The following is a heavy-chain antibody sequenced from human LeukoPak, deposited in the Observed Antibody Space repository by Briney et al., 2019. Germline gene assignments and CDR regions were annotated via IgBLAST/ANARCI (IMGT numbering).Heavy chain of an antibody. D-gene: IGHD4-17*01. V-gene: IGHV3-21*01. J-gene: IGHJ4*02. Sequence: PGGSLRLSCAASGFTFSSYSMNWVRQAPGKGLEWVSSISSSSSYIYYADSVEGRFTISRDNAKNSLYLQMNSLRAEDTAVYYCARESYGDYAQFDYWGQGTLVTVSS. CDR2: ISSSSSYI. CDR3: ARESYGDYAQFDY. CDR1: GFTFSSYS.